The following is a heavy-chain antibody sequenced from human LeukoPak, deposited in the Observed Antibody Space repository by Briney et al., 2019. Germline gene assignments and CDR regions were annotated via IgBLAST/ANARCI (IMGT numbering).Heavy chain of an antibody. Sequence: GGSLRLSCAASGFTFSSYSLNWVRQAPGKGLEWVSYISSSSTTIYYADSVKGRFTISRDDAKNSLYLQMNSLRADDTAVYYCARDGRNQDSWGQGTLVTVSS. V-gene: IGHV3-48*04. D-gene: IGHD1-14*01. CDR2: ISSSSTTI. CDR3: ARDGRNQDS. CDR1: GFTFSSYS. J-gene: IGHJ4*02.